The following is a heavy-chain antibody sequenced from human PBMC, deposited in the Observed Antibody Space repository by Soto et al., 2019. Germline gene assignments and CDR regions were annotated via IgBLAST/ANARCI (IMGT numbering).Heavy chain of an antibody. V-gene: IGHV2-5*02. CDR2: IYWDNDR. J-gene: IGHJ4*02. CDR1: GFSFNTRGVG. D-gene: IGHD6-19*01. CDR3: AHLVPGPLSFAY. Sequence: QITLKESGPSLIKPTQTLALTCTFSGFSFNTRGVGVAWIRQPPGKTLEWLAVIYWDNDRRYRPSLTDRLSITKDMATKQVVLTMTNVDPVATGTYYCAHLVPGPLSFAYWGQGALVTVSS.